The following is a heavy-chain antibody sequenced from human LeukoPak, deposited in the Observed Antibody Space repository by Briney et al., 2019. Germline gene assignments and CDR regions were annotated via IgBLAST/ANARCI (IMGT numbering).Heavy chain of an antibody. D-gene: IGHD3-10*01. CDR1: GYTFTSYY. CDR3: ARGLDLGDYYGSGSYVPSYYGMDV. V-gene: IGHV1-46*01. J-gene: IGHJ6*02. CDR2: INPSGGST. Sequence: ASVKVSCKASGYTFTSYYMHWVRQAPGQGLEWMGIINPSGGSTSYAQKFQGRVTMTRDTSTSTVYMELSSLRSEDTAVYYCARGLDLGDYYGSGSYVPSYYGMDVWGQGTTVTVSS.